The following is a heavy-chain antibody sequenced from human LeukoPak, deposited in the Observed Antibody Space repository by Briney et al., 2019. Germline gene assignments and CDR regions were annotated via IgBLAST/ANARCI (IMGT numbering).Heavy chain of an antibody. CDR2: IYYTGGT. V-gene: IGHV4-59*08. Sequence: PSETLSLTCTVSGGSIGSNYWTWIRQPPGKGLEYIGYIYYTGGTNYNLSLKSRVTISVDTSKNQFSLKLTSVTAAGTAVYFCAKYGNSGWVIDNWGQGTLVKVSS. CDR3: AKYGNSGWVIDN. J-gene: IGHJ4*02. CDR1: GGSIGSNY. D-gene: IGHD6-19*01.